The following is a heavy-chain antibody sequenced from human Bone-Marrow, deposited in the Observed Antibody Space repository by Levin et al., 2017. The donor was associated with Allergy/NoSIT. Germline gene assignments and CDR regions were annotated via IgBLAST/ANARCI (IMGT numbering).Heavy chain of an antibody. CDR1: GGSISSGAYF. D-gene: IGHD3-10*01. CDR2: ISYSGST. V-gene: IGHV4-31*03. Sequence: SETLSLTCTVSGGSISSGAYFWSWIRHHPGKGLEYLGYISYSGSTYYNPSLQSRLTMSVDTSKNQFSLRLRSVTAADTAVYYCARDKPGTYFPYYMDGWGKGTTVTVSS. CDR3: ARDKPGTYFPYYMDG. J-gene: IGHJ6*03.